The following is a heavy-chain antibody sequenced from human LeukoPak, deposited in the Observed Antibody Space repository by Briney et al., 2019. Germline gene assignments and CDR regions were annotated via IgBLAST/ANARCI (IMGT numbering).Heavy chain of an antibody. CDR2: INPNSGGT. V-gene: IGHV1-2*02. D-gene: IGHD3-10*01. CDR1: GYTFTGYY. CDR3: ARGFVPSYVVRGVIRSFFDY. Sequence: GASVKVSCEASGYTFTGYYMHWVRQAPGQGLEWMGWINPNSGGTNYAQKFQGRVTMTRDTSISTAYMELSRLRSDDTAVYYCARGFVPSYVVRGVIRSFFDYWGQGTLVTVSS. J-gene: IGHJ4*02.